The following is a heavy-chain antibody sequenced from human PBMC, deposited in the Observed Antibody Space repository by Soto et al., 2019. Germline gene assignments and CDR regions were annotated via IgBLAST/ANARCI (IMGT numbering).Heavy chain of an antibody. CDR1: GYTFTSYY. V-gene: IGHV1-46*04. Sequence: QVQLVQSGAEVKKPGASVKVSCKASGYTFTSYYMHWVRQAPGQGLEWMGKISPSGGSTTYAQKLQGRVTMTRDTSTSTVYMELSSLRSDDTAVYYCARDHGVYYGSGRYWFDPWGQGTLVTVSS. D-gene: IGHD3-10*01. CDR2: ISPSGGST. J-gene: IGHJ5*02. CDR3: ARDHGVYYGSGRYWFDP.